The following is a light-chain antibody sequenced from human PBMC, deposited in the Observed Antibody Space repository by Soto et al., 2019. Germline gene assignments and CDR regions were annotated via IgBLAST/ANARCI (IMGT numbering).Light chain of an antibody. CDR2: DAS. V-gene: IGKV3-20*01. CDR3: QQYGSSPLT. Sequence: EIVLTQSPATLSLSPGERAALSCRASQSVSSYLAWYQQKPGQAPRLLIYDASKRAPGIPARFTGSGSGTDFTLTISRLEPEDFAVYYCQQYGSSPLTFGGGTKVEIK. J-gene: IGKJ4*01. CDR1: QSVSSY.